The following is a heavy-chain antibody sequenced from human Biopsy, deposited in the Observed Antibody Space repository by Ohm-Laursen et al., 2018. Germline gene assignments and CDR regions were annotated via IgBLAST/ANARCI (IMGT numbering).Heavy chain of an antibody. CDR3: AKGQDLRGGAEYFQH. V-gene: IGHV1-2*02. J-gene: IGHJ1*01. CDR1: GYTFTGQY. CDR2: INPHSGTT. D-gene: IGHD2-15*01. Sequence: AASVKVSCKASGYTFTGQYLHWVRQVPGQGLEWMGWINPHSGTTKFAQDFQGRVTMTGNTSITTAYMELRRLRSDDTAVYYCAKGQDLRGGAEYFQHWGQGALVTVSS.